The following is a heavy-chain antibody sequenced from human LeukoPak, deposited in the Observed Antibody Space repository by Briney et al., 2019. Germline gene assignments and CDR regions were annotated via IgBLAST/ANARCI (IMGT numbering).Heavy chain of an antibody. Sequence: GGSLRLSCAASGFTFSSYAMSWVRQAPGKGLEWVSVIYSGGSTYYADSVKGRFTISRDNSKNTLYLQMNSLRAEDTAVYYCARVPVDPAATYFDYWGQGTLVTVSS. CDR1: GFTFSSYA. CDR3: ARVPVDPAATYFDY. D-gene: IGHD6-25*01. V-gene: IGHV3-53*01. CDR2: IYSGGST. J-gene: IGHJ4*02.